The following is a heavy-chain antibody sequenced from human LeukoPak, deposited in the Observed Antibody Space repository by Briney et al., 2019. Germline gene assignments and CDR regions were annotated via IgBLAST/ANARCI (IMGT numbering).Heavy chain of an antibody. CDR2: IIPIFGTA. Sequence: PWASVKVSCKASGGTFSSYAISWVRQAPGQGLEWMGGIIPIFGTANYAQKFQGRVTITADESTSTAYMELSSLRSEDTAVYYCARGYNWNYLMDYWGQGTLVTVSS. D-gene: IGHD1-7*01. CDR3: ARGYNWNYLMDY. CDR1: GGTFSSYA. J-gene: IGHJ4*02. V-gene: IGHV1-69*13.